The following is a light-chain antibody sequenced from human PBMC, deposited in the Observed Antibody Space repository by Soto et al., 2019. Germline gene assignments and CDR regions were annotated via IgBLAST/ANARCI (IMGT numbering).Light chain of an antibody. Sequence: QTLLTLPHYPFRSPGQSFPISCTGTISHVGGYDYVPWYQQHPGKAPKVIIYELNKRHSGVPDRFSGSKYGNTASLTVSGLQADDEADYYCRSYVGTNGGYVFGTGTKVTVL. CDR3: RSYVGTNGGYV. CDR1: ISHVGGYDY. CDR2: ELN. J-gene: IGLJ1*01. V-gene: IGLV2-8*01.